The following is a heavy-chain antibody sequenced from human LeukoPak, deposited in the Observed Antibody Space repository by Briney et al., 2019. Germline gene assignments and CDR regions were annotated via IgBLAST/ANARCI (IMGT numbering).Heavy chain of an antibody. D-gene: IGHD6-13*01. CDR3: ARDTDIAAAGNFDY. CDR1: GGSISSSSYY. Sequence: SETLSLTCTVSGGSISSSSYYWGWIRQPPGKGLEWIGSIYYSGSTYYNPSLKSRVTISVDTSKNQFSLKLSSVTAADTAVYYYARDTDIAAAGNFDYWGQGTLVTVSS. CDR2: IYYSGST. V-gene: IGHV4-39*07. J-gene: IGHJ4*02.